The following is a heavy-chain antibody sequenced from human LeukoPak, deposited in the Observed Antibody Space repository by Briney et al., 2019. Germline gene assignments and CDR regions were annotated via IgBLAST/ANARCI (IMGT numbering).Heavy chain of an antibody. CDR2: INPNSGGT. Sequence: ASVKVSCKASGGTFSSYAITWVRQAPGQGLEWMGWINPNSGGTNYARKFQGWVTMTRDTSISTAYMELSRLRSDDTAVYYCARGRSYYFDYWGQGTLVTVSS. CDR3: ARGRSYYFDY. J-gene: IGHJ4*02. CDR1: GGTFSSYA. V-gene: IGHV1-2*04. D-gene: IGHD2-15*01.